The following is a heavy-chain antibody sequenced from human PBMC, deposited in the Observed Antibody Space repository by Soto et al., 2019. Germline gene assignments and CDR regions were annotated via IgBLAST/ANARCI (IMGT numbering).Heavy chain of an antibody. CDR2: IYYSGST. Sequence: PSETLSLTCTISNGSIGSYYWTWIRQPPGKGLEWIGHIYYSGSTNYNPSLKSRLTLSLDTSKNQFSLKLTSVTAADTAAYYCGTVARLITAAGLLDAWGQGTLVTVSS. CDR1: NGSIGSYY. D-gene: IGHD6-13*01. J-gene: IGHJ5*02. CDR3: GTVARLITAAGLLDA. V-gene: IGHV4-59*01.